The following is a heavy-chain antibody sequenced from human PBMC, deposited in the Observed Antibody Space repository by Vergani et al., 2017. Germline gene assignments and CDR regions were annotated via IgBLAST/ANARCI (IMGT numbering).Heavy chain of an antibody. D-gene: IGHD3-10*01. J-gene: IGHJ4*02. V-gene: IGHV1-18*01. CDR3: ARDVRYYDGSGSYYPTHFDY. Sequence: QVQLVQSGAEVKKPGASVKVSCKASGYTFTSYGISWVRQAPGQGLEWMGWISAYNGNTNYAQKLQGRVTMTTDTSTSTAYMELRSLRSDDTAVYYCARDVRYYDGSGSYYPTHFDYWGQGTLVTVSS. CDR1: GYTFTSYG. CDR2: ISAYNGNT.